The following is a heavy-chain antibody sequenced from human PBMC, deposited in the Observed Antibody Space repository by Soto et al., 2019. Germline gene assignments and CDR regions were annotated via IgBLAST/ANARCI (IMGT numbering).Heavy chain of an antibody. CDR2: TYYRSRWYF. Sequence: SQTLSLTCVISGDSVSSNSAVWHWIRQSPSRGLEWLGRTYYRSRWYFDYAVSVKSRITINPDTSKNQFSLQLNSVTPEDTAVYYCAGVPDTRHFDYWGHGTLVTVSS. CDR1: GDSVSSNSAV. J-gene: IGHJ4*01. CDR3: AGVPDTRHFDY. V-gene: IGHV6-1*01.